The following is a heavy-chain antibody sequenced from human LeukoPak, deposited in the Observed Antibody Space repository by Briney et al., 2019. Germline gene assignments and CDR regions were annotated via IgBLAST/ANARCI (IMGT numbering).Heavy chain of an antibody. V-gene: IGHV4-39*01. CDR3: ARVYYYYYSMDV. Sequence: SETLSLTCTVSGGSISSSSYYWGWIRQPPGKGLEWIGSIYYSGSTYYNPSLKSRVTISVDTSKNQFSLKLSSVTAADTAMYYCARVYYYYYSMDVWGTGTTVTVSS. CDR2: IYYSGST. J-gene: IGHJ6*03. CDR1: GGSISSSSYY.